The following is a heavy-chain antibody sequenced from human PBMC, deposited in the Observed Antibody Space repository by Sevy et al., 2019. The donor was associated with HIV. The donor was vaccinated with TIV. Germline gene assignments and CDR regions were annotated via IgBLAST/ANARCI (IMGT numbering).Heavy chain of an antibody. CDR2: IRSKTYGGTT. CDR3: TRTSYYYDSGRYYGMDV. CDR1: GFTSGDYI. D-gene: IGHD3-10*01. J-gene: IGHJ6*02. Sequence: GGSLRLSCTPSGFTSGDYILTWVRQTPGKGLEWVGFIRSKTYGGTTEYAASVKGRFTISRDDSKNVAYLRMNSLKTEDTAVYYCTRTSYYYDSGRYYGMDVWGQGTTVTVSS. V-gene: IGHV3-49*04.